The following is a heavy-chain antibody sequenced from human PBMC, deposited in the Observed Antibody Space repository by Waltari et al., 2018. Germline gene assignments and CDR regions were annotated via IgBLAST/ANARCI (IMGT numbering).Heavy chain of an antibody. CDR3: ATYIGASVGTASFDV. CDR1: GGPITSARHY. V-gene: IGHV4-39*01. D-gene: IGHD5-12*01. CDR2: FFYSGTT. J-gene: IGHJ3*01. Sequence: QLQLQESGPGLVKPSETVSLICSVSGGPITSARHYWGWIRQPPGQGLEWIGTFFYSGTTYNSPSLQSRVTISRDTSKNQLSLKLDSVTASDTAVYYCATYIGASVGTASFDVWGQGTMVTVSS.